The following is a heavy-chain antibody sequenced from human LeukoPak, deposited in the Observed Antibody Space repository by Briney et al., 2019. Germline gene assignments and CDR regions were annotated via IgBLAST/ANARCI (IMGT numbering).Heavy chain of an antibody. J-gene: IGHJ5*02. D-gene: IGHD5-12*01. CDR1: GGSISSYY. Sequence: SETLSLTCTVSGGSISSYYWSWIRQPPGKGLEWIGYIYYSGSTNYNPSLKSRVTISVDKSKNQFSLKLSSVTAADTAVYYCARGNVDIVATINWFDPWGQGTLVTVSS. CDR2: IYYSGST. CDR3: ARGNVDIVATINWFDP. V-gene: IGHV4-59*12.